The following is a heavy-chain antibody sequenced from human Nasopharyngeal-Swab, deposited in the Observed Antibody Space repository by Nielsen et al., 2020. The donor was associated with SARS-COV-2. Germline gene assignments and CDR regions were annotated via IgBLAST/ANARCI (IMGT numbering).Heavy chain of an antibody. CDR3: AKDRRGWYPDY. V-gene: IGHV3-74*01. J-gene: IGHJ4*02. CDR1: GFTFSSYW. Sequence: GESLKISCAASGFTFSSYWMHWVRQAPGKGLVWVSRINSDGSSTSYADSVKGRFTISRDNAKNTLYLQMNSLRAEDTAVYYCAKDRRGWYPDYWGQGTLVTVSS. D-gene: IGHD6-19*01. CDR2: INSDGSST.